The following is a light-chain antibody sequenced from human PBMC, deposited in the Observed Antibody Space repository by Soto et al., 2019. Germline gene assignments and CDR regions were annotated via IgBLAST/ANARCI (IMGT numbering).Light chain of an antibody. V-gene: IGKV3-11*01. CDR3: VPSNTCPWT. CDR1: QSVSVH. Sequence: EIVLTQSPGTLSLSPGERATLSGRASQSVSVHLAWYQQKPGQAPRLLIYDASNRTTGIPDRFRGSRSGTDFTLTISRLEPEYFAASHCVPSNTCPWTCGQGRKVEIK. CDR2: DAS. J-gene: IGKJ1*01.